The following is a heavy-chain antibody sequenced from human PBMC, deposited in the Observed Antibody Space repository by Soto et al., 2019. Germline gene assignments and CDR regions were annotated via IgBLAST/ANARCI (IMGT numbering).Heavy chain of an antibody. CDR3: ARHIAVSGTRGFDF. CDR1: GGSISTNW. D-gene: IGHD6-19*01. Sequence: QVQLQESGPGLMKPSGTLSLTCAVSGGSISTNWWSWVRQPPGKGLEWIGEIYHSGATNYNPSLXXXXXXXXXXXXXXXXXXLNSVTAADTAVYYCARHIAVSGTRGFDFWGHGTLVTVSS. CDR2: IYHSGAT. J-gene: IGHJ4*01. V-gene: IGHV4-4*02.